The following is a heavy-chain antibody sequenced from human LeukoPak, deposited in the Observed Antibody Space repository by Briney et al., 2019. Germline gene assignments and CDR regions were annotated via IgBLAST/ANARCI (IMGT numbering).Heavy chain of an antibody. J-gene: IGHJ3*02. CDR2: IRYDRSNK. CDR3: AKDEGVRLRTTPYDAFDI. CDR1: GFTFSSYG. Sequence: GGSLRLSCAASGFTFSSYGMNGVRQARGKGLGWVAFIRYDRSNKYYADSVKGRFTISRDNSKNTLYLQMNSLRAEDTAVYYCAKDEGVRLRTTPYDAFDIWGQGTMVTVSS. D-gene: IGHD4-17*01. V-gene: IGHV3-30*02.